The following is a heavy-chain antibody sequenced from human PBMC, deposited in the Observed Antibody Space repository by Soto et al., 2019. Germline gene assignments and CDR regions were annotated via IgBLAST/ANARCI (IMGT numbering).Heavy chain of an antibody. V-gene: IGHV4-31*03. Sequence: PSETLSLTCTVSGGYISSGVYYWSWIRQHPGKGLEWIGYIYYSGSTYYNPSLKSRVTISVDTSKNQFSLKLSSVTAADTAVYYCARYTVTRSNYYGMDVWGQGTTVTVSS. J-gene: IGHJ6*02. D-gene: IGHD4-17*01. CDR2: IYYSGST. CDR3: ARYTVTRSNYYGMDV. CDR1: GGYISSGVYY.